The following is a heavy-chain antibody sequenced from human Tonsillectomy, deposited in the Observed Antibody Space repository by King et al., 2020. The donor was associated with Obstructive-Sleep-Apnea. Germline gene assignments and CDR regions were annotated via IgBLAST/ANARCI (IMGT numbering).Heavy chain of an antibody. CDR3: ARGGYFDY. Sequence: QLQESGPGLVKPSETLSLTCTVSGGPISYYYWSWVRQPPGKGLEWIGYIYYSGSTNHNPSLKSRVTISVDTPKNQFSLKLSSVTAADTAVYYCARGGYFDYWGQGTLVTVSS. V-gene: IGHV4-59*01. CDR1: GGPISYYY. J-gene: IGHJ4*02. CDR2: IYYSGST.